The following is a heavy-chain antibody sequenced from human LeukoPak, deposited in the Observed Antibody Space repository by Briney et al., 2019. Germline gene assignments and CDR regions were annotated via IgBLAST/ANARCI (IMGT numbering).Heavy chain of an antibody. CDR2: IYYSGST. J-gene: IGHJ5*02. CDR3: ARSAFTIFGVVIIRQFDP. Sequence: SETLSLTCTVSGGSISSSSYSWGWIRQPPGKGLEWIGRIYYSGSTYYNPSLKSRVTISVDTSKNQFSLKLSSVTAADTAVYYCARSAFTIFGVVIIRQFDPWGQGTLVTVSS. CDR1: GGSISSSSYS. V-gene: IGHV4-39*01. D-gene: IGHD3-3*01.